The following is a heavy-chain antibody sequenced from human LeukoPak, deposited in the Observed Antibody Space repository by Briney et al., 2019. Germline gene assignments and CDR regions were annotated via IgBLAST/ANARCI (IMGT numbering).Heavy chain of an antibody. CDR2: ISGSVGST. J-gene: IGHJ4*02. Sequence: GGSLRLSCAASGFTFSSYAMSWVRQAPGKGLEWVSAISGSVGSTYYADSVKGRFTISRDNSKNTLYLQMNSLRAEDTAVYYCAKRSLAAGVFDYWGQGTLVTVSS. D-gene: IGHD6-13*01. CDR3: AKRSLAAGVFDY. CDR1: GFTFSSYA. V-gene: IGHV3-23*01.